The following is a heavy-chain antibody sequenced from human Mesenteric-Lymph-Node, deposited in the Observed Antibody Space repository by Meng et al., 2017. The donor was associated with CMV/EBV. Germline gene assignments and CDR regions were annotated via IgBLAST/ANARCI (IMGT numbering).Heavy chain of an antibody. Sequence: GESLKISCAASGFTLTTYALTWVRQAPEKGLEWVSVIYSGGGNTYYADSVKGRFTASRDNSKNTVYLQMNSLTADDTAVYYCAKQAQGPRYDLSYGMDVWGQGTTVTVSS. V-gene: IGHV3-23*03. CDR1: GFTLTTYA. CDR3: AKQAQGPRYDLSYGMDV. CDR2: IYSGGGNT. D-gene: IGHD3-22*01. J-gene: IGHJ6*02.